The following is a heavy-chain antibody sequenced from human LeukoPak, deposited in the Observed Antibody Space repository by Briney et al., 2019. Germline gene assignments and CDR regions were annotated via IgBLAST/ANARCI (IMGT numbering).Heavy chain of an antibody. Sequence: GGSLRLSCAASGFTFSSYGMHWVRQAPGKGLDWVAFIHHDGSNKYYADSVRGRFTISRDNSKNTLYLQMNSLRVEDTAVYYCAKVAKYYYGSETYYFFEHWGQGTPVTASS. CDR1: GFTFSSYG. J-gene: IGHJ4*02. CDR2: IHHDGSNK. D-gene: IGHD3-10*01. V-gene: IGHV3-30*02. CDR3: AKVAKYYYGSETYYFFEH.